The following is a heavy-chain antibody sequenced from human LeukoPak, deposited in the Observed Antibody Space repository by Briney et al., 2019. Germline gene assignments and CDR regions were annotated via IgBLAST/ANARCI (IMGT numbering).Heavy chain of an antibody. D-gene: IGHD3-10*01. Sequence: GGSLGLSCTASGFTFSGAWMTWVRQVPGKGLEWVSAINWNGGSTGYADSVKGRFTISRDNAKNSLYLQMNSLRPEDTAVYYCARRGWFGELFPANYWGQGTLVTVSS. J-gene: IGHJ4*02. V-gene: IGHV3-20*04. CDR2: INWNGGST. CDR1: GFTFSGAW. CDR3: ARRGWFGELFPANY.